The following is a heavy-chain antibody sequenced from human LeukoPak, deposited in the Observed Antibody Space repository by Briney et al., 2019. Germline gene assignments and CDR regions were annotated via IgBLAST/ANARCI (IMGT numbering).Heavy chain of an antibody. CDR2: ISGSGGST. CDR3: ARVSPYSGYDSARPVTYYYYMDV. D-gene: IGHD5-12*01. Sequence: GGSLRLSCAASGFTFSSYAMSWVRQAPGKGLEWVSAISGSGGSTYYADSVKGRFTISRDNSKNTLYLQMNSLRAEDTAVYYCARVSPYSGYDSARPVTYYYYMDVWGKGTTVTVSS. CDR1: GFTFSSYA. V-gene: IGHV3-23*01. J-gene: IGHJ6*03.